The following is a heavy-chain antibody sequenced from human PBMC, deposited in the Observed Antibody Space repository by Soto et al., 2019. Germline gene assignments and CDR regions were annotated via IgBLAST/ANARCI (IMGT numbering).Heavy chain of an antibody. CDR3: ARHGNQCSGPGCYTFWCDP. CDR2: IDPTDSYT. J-gene: IGHJ5*02. V-gene: IGHV5-10-1*01. D-gene: IGHD3-10*02. CDR1: GGRVSSNY. Sequence: GESVKISGQGAGGRVSSNYISWVPPMPRQGLAWVGRIDPTDSYTNYSPAFQGHVTISVDKSISTAYLEWSSLKPSDTAIYYCARHGNQCSGPGCYTFWCDPWGQGTLLTGSS.